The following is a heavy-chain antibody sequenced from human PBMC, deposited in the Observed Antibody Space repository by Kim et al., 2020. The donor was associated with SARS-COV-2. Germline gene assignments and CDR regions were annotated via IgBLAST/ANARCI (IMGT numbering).Heavy chain of an antibody. Sequence: GGSLRLSCTVSGFTFSSYAMSWVRQAPGKGLEWVSGISGGGGKTYYADAVNGRFTISRDNSKNTLYLQMHTLRAEDTALDYCSKDSEDYGDCPANFDNW. J-gene: IGHJ4*01. CDR3: SKDSEDYGDCPANFDN. V-gene: IGHV3-23*01. CDR2: ISGGGGKT. D-gene: IGHD4-17*01. CDR1: GFTFSSYA.